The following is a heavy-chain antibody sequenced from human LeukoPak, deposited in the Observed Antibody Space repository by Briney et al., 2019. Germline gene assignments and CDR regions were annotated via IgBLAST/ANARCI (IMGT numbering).Heavy chain of an antibody. CDR3: ARVGAVVPAAIRLYYYMDV. V-gene: IGHV1-8*01. Sequence: ASVKVSCKASGYTFTSYDINWVRQATGQGLEWMGWMNPNSGNTGYAQKLQGRVTMTRNTSISTAYVELSSLRSEDTAVYYCARVGAVVPAAIRLYYYMDVWGKGTTVTVSS. J-gene: IGHJ6*03. CDR1: GYTFTSYD. D-gene: IGHD2-2*01. CDR2: MNPNSGNT.